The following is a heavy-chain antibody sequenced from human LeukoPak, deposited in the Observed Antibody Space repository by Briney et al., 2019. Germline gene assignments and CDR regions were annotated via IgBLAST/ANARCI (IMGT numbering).Heavy chain of an antibody. D-gene: IGHD6-25*01. V-gene: IGHV4-4*07. Sequence: SETLSLTCTVSGGSISSYYWSWLRQPAGKGLEWIGRIYTSGNTNYNPSLKSRVTMSVDTSKNQFSLTLTSVTAADTAFYYCAREGGFYRPLDYSGQGTLVSVSS. J-gene: IGHJ4*02. CDR3: AREGGFYRPLDY. CDR1: GGSISSYY. CDR2: IYTSGNT.